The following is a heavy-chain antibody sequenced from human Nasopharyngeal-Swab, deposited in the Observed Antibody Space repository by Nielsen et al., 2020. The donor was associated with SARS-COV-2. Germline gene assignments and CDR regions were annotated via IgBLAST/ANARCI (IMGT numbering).Heavy chain of an antibody. CDR3: ARGLSGIAPAPILGLGPYYSYYYMDV. V-gene: IGHV4-34*01. D-gene: IGHD2-2*01. CDR2: INHSGST. Sequence: WIRQPPGKGLEWIGEINHSGSTNYNPSLKSRVTISVDTSKNQFSLKLSSVTAADTAVYYCARGLSGIAPAPILGLGPYYSYYYMDVWGKGTTVTVSS. J-gene: IGHJ6*03.